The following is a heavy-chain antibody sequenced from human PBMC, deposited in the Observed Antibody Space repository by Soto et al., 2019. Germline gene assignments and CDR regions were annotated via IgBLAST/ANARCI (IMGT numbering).Heavy chain of an antibody. CDR2: FYYTGST. V-gene: IGHV4-61*03. Sequence: SATLSLTCTVSGGSVSSEHYYWNWIRQPPGKGLEWIGYFYYTGSTNYNPSLESRLTMSVDMSKNHFSLKLTSVTAADTAVYYCAGGTDGKKVAYWGQGTLVTVSS. CDR3: AGGTDGKKVAY. D-gene: IGHD5-12*01. CDR1: GGSVSSEHYY. J-gene: IGHJ4*02.